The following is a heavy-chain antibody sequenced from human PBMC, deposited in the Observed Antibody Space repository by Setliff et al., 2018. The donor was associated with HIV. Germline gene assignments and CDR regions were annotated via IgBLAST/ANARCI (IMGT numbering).Heavy chain of an antibody. V-gene: IGHV3-23*01. D-gene: IGHD5-12*01. CDR3: ARVVATSDY. J-gene: IGHJ4*02. Sequence: GGSLRLSCTASGFVFSNYAMSWVRQAPGKGLEWVSAISGSGGRTYYADSVKGRLTISRDNSKNTLYLQVNGLRAEDTAVYYCARVVATSDYWGQGTLVTVSS. CDR1: GFVFSNYA. CDR2: ISGSGGRT.